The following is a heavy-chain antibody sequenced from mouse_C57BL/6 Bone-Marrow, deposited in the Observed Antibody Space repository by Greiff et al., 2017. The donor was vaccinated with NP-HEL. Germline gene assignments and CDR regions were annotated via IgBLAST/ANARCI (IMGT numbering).Heavy chain of an antibody. CDR1: GFSFNTYA. V-gene: IGHV10-1*01. D-gene: IGHD2-3*01. Sequence: EVKVVESGGGLVQPKGSLKLSCAASGFSFNTYAMNWVRQAPGKGLEWVARISSKSNNYATYYADSVKDRFTISRDDSESMLYLQMNNLKTEDTAMYYCVRPDGSWFAYWGQGTLVTVSA. CDR2: ISSKSNNYAT. J-gene: IGHJ3*01. CDR3: VRPDGSWFAY.